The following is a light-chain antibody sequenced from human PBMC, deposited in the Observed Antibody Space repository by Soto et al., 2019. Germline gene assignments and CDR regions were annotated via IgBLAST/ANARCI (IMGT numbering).Light chain of an antibody. J-gene: IGLJ1*01. Sequence: QSALTQPASVSGSPGQSITISCTGTSSDVGGYIYVSWYQQHPGKAPKLMIYDVTSRPSGVSYRFSGSKSGNTASLTISGLQAEDKADYYCSSYTTSSSYVFGTGTKLTVL. CDR3: SSYTTSSSYV. CDR2: DVT. CDR1: SSDVGGYIY. V-gene: IGLV2-14*01.